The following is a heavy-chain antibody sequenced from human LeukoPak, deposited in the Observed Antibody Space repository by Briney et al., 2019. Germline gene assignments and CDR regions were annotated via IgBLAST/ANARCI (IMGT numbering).Heavy chain of an antibody. CDR3: AKERAVAAYYYYYYGMDV. V-gene: IGHV3-30*18. D-gene: IGHD6-19*01. CDR2: ISYDGSNK. CDR1: GFTFSSYG. Sequence: QPGGSLRLSCAASGFTFSSYGMHWVRKAPGKGLEWVAVISYDGSNKYYADSVKGRFTISRDNSKNTLYLQMNSLRAEDTAVYYCAKERAVAAYYYYYYGMDVWGQGTTVTVSS. J-gene: IGHJ6*02.